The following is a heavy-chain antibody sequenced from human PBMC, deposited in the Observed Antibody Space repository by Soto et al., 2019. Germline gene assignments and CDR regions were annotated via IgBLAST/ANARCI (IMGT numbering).Heavy chain of an antibody. V-gene: IGHV5-51*01. Sequence: ESLKISCKGSGYSFTSYWIGWVRQMPGKGLEWMGIIYPGDSDTRYSPSFQGQVTISADKSISTAYLQWSSLKASDTAMYYCARMYYDFWSCYYTDYYYYGMDVCGKGTTVTVSS. CDR1: GYSFTSYW. CDR2: IYPGDSDT. J-gene: IGHJ6*04. CDR3: ARMYYDFWSCYYTDYYYYGMDV. D-gene: IGHD3-3*01.